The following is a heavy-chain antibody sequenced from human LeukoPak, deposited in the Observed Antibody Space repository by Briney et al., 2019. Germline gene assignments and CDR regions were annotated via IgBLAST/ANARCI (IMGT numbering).Heavy chain of an antibody. Sequence: SETLSLTCTVSGGDISGYYWSWIRQPPGKGLEWIGYIYYSGNTNYSPSLKSRVTISVETSKNQFSLKLSSVTAADTAVYYCAKKTGQRFCSVTSCRYYYHYIDVWGRGTTVTVSS. CDR1: GGDISGYY. D-gene: IGHD2-2*01. CDR2: IYYSGNT. J-gene: IGHJ6*03. V-gene: IGHV4-59*01. CDR3: AKKTGQRFCSVTSCRYYYHYIDV.